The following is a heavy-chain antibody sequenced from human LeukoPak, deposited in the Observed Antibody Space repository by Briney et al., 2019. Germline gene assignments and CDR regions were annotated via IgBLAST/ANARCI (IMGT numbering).Heavy chain of an antibody. CDR3: ARGSTHAFGL. D-gene: IGHD6-6*01. CDR1: GFTVSSNY. V-gene: IGHV3-53*01. Sequence: GRSLRLSCAASGFTVSSNYMSWVRQAPGKGLEWVSVIYSGGDTSYSDSVKGRFTISRDNSKNTLYLQMNSLRAEDTAVYYCARGSTHAFGLWGQGTMVTVSS. J-gene: IGHJ3*01. CDR2: IYSGGDT.